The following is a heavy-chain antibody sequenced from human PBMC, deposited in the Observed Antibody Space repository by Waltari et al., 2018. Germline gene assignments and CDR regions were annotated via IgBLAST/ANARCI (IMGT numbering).Heavy chain of an antibody. Sequence: EVQLVESGGGLVKPGGSLRLSCAASGFTFSSYSMNWVPQAPGKGLEWVSSISSSSSYIYYPDSVKGRFTISRDNAKNSLYLQMNSLRAEDTAVYYCARPLDVYSSSWYRAFDIWGQGTMVTVSS. CDR2: ISSSSSYI. D-gene: IGHD6-13*01. CDR1: GFTFSSYS. V-gene: IGHV3-21*01. J-gene: IGHJ3*02. CDR3: ARPLDVYSSSWYRAFDI.